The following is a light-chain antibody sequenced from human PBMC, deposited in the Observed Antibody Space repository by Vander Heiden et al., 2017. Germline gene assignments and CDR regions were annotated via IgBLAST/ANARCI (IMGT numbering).Light chain of an antibody. CDR1: QSVLYSSNNKNY. V-gene: IGKV4-1*01. CDR3: QQYYSTPFT. J-gene: IGKJ3*01. Sequence: SCKSSQSVLYSSNNKNYLAWYQQKPGQPPKLLIYWASTRESGVPDRFSGSGSGTDFTLTISSLQAEDVAVYYCQQYYSTPFTFGPGTKVDIK. CDR2: WAS.